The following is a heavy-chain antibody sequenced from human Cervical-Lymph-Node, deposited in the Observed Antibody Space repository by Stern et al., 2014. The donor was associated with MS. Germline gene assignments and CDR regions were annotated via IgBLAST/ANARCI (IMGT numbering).Heavy chain of an antibody. CDR3: ALSSETSDRWYSLGYDL. CDR1: GGTFSKFP. V-gene: IGHV1-69*01. Sequence: QVQLVQSGPEVTKPGSSVKVSCKASGGTFSKFPSSRGRQAPGQGLAWMGGIFPVFGTPTYAQEFRGRVTITADVSTSTVYMELSSLRSDDTAVYYCALSSETSDRWYSLGYDLWGQGTLVTVSS. J-gene: IGHJ5*02. D-gene: IGHD6-13*01. CDR2: IFPVFGTP.